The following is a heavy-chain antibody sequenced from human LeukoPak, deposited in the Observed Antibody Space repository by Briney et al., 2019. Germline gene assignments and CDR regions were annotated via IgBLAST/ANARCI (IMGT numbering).Heavy chain of an antibody. Sequence: PSETLSLTCTVSGGSISGYYWSWIRQPAGKGLEWIGLIYSSRSTNYNPSLESRVTMSVDTSKHQFSLKLTSVTAADTAVYHCARDMHSFGYYFDYWGQGILVTVSS. J-gene: IGHJ4*02. CDR3: ARDMHSFGYYFDY. CDR1: GGSISGYY. D-gene: IGHD5-18*01. V-gene: IGHV4-4*07. CDR2: IYSSRST.